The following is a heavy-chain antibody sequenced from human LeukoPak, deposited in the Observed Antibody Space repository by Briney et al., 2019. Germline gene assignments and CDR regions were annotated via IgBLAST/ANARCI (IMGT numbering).Heavy chain of an antibody. CDR3: ARERLGGWFDP. CDR1: GGSISSGGYY. J-gene: IGHJ5*02. Sequence: SQTLSLTCTVSGGSISSGGYYWSWIRRHPGKGLEWIGYIYYSGSTYYNPSLKSRVTISVDTSKNQFSLKLSSVTAADTAVYYCARERLGGWFDPWGQGTLVTVSS. D-gene: IGHD3-16*01. CDR2: IYYSGST. V-gene: IGHV4-31*03.